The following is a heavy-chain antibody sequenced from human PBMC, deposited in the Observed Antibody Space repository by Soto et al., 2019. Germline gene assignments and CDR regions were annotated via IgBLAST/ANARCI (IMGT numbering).Heavy chain of an antibody. CDR3: AKDSVHNLYRTSSLEDCFGP. V-gene: IGHV3-23*01. Sequence: GGSLRLSCEASGFIFSSYAITWVRQAPGKGLEWVSTISGTGVNTYYADSVKGRFTVSRDNSKNTVWLQMNRLRAADSSVYYCAKDSVHNLYRTSSLEDCFGPWGQGTLVTVSS. J-gene: IGHJ5*02. CDR1: GFIFSSYA. D-gene: IGHD6-6*01. CDR2: ISGTGVNT.